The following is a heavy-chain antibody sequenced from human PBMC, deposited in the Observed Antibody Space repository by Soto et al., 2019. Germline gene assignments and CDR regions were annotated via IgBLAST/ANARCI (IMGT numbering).Heavy chain of an antibody. CDR3: ARDRGAVTGQYFDY. D-gene: IGHD6-19*01. Sequence: PGGSLRLSCVASGFTFSAVYMSWIRQAPNRGLEYISYISSSGTSANYADSVKGRFTISRDNAKNSLYLQMNSLRAEDTAVYYCARDRGAVTGQYFDYWGQGALVTVSS. CDR1: GFTFSAVY. V-gene: IGHV3-11*05. J-gene: IGHJ4*02. CDR2: ISSSGTSA.